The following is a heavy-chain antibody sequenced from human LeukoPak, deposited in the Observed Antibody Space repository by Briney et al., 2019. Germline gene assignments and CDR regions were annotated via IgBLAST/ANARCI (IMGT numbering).Heavy chain of an antibody. J-gene: IGHJ4*02. D-gene: IGHD3-22*01. CDR1: GFTFSSYA. CDR3: TTGGYYDSSGYWPLDH. V-gene: IGHV3-23*01. Sequence: GGSLRLSCAASGFTFSSYAMSWVRQAPGKGLEWVSAFSGSGGDTYYADSVKGRFTISRDNSKNTLYLQMNSLKTEDTAVYYCTTGGYYDSSGYWPLDHWGQGTLVTVSS. CDR2: FSGSGGDT.